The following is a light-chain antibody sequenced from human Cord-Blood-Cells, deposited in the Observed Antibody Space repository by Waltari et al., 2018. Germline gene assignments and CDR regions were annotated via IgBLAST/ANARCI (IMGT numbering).Light chain of an antibody. CDR1: SSDGGSYNL. Sequence: QSALTQHASVYGSPGESITIACPRTSSDGGSYNLSAWYQHHPGKAPKLMLYEGSKRPSGVSNRFSGSKSGNTASLTISGLQAEDEADYYCCSYAGSSTWVFGGGTKLTVL. V-gene: IGLV2-23*01. J-gene: IGLJ3*02. CDR2: EGS. CDR3: CSYAGSSTWV.